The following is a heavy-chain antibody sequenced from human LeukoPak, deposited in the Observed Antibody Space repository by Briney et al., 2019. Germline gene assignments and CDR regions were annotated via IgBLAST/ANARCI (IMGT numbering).Heavy chain of an antibody. CDR1: VVSISSYY. J-gene: IGHJ4*02. CDR3: ARAHYYYDAVDY. V-gene: IGHV4-59*07. D-gene: IGHD3-22*01. CDR2: IYYSGST. Sequence: SDTLSLTRTLSVVSISSYYWSWVRQPPGKGLEWIGYIYYSGSTNYNPSLKSRVTISEDTSKNQFSLKLSPVPTADTAVYYCARAHYYYDAVDYWGQGTLVTVSS.